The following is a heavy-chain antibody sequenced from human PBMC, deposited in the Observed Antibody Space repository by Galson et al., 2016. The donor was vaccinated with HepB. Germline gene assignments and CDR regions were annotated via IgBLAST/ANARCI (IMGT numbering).Heavy chain of an antibody. V-gene: IGHV3-23*01. CDR1: GFTFSTYA. CDR2: ISVTSGTT. CDR3: AKDWTKMVVEAAFDI. Sequence: SLRLSCAASGFTFSTYAMSWVRQAPGKGLQWVSGISVTSGTTYYSDSVRGRFTISRDSSKNTRYLQMNSLRAEDTAVYYCAKDWTKMVVEAAFDIWGQGTMVTVSS. D-gene: IGHD3-22*01. J-gene: IGHJ3*02.